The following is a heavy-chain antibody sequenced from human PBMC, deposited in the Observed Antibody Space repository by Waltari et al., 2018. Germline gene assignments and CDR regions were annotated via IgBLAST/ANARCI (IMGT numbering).Heavy chain of an antibody. CDR3: ARSIVGATKRYYYYYMDV. D-gene: IGHD1-26*01. CDR1: AATFTSYA. CDR2: IIPICGTA. V-gene: IGHV1-69*14. J-gene: IGHJ6*03. Sequence: QVKLVQSGAEVKKPGYSVKFSSKASAATFTSYASSWLRQAPGQGLEWMGGIIPICGTANYAQKCQGRVTITADKSTSTAYMELSSLRSEDTAVYYCARSIVGATKRYYYYYMDVWGKGTTVTVSS.